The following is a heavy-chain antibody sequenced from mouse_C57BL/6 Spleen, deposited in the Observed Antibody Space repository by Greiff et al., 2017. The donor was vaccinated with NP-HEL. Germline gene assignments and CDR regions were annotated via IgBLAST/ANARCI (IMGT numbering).Heavy chain of an antibody. J-gene: IGHJ4*01. CDR3: ARREYYAPYAMDY. Sequence: VQLKESGPELVKPGASVKMSCKASGYTFTDYNMHWVKQSHGKSLEWIGYINPNNGGTSDNQKFKGKGTLTVNKSSSPAYMELRSLTSDDSAVYYCARREYYAPYAMDYWGQGTSVTVSS. CDR1: GYTFTDYN. CDR2: INPNNGGT. V-gene: IGHV1-22*01. D-gene: IGHD1-1*01.